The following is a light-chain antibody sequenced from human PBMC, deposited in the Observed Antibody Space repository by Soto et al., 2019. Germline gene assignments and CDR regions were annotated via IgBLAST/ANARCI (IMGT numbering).Light chain of an antibody. CDR1: QSVSSY. CDR3: APRSNRPPGVT. Sequence: EIVLTQSPATLSLSPGERATLSCRASQSVSSYLAWYQQKPGQAPSLLIYDASNRATGIPARFSGSGSSTYFTLTISSLESEDPAVYYCAPRSNRPPGVTFGQGTRLPIK. V-gene: IGKV3-11*01. J-gene: IGKJ5*01. CDR2: DAS.